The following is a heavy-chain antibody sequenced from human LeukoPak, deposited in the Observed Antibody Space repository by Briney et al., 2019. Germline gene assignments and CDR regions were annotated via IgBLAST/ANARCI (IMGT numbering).Heavy chain of an antibody. D-gene: IGHD3-22*01. CDR3: ARQPRGYPTYYFDY. J-gene: IGHJ4*02. V-gene: IGHV4-59*01. CDR1: GGSFSGYY. CDR2: IYYSGST. Sequence: SETLSLTCAVYGGSFSGYYWSWIRQPPGKGLEWIGYIYYSGSTNYNPSLKSRVTISVDTSKNQFSLKLSSVTAADTAVYYCARQPRGYPTYYFDYWGQGTLVTVSS.